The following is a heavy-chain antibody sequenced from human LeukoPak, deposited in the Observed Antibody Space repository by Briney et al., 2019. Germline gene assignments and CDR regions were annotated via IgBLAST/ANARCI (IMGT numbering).Heavy chain of an antibody. CDR1: GFAFESFT. D-gene: IGHD5-12*01. CDR2: ISATSSDV. Sequence: GGSLRLSCAGSGFAFESFTMTWVRQAPGKGLEWVSLISATSSDVNYAESVRGRFTISRDNAKNSLFLLMDSLRVVDTAIYYCAKGLFSAYDKYLDSWGQGTLVTVSS. CDR3: AKGLFSAYDKYLDS. V-gene: IGHV3-21*04. J-gene: IGHJ4*02.